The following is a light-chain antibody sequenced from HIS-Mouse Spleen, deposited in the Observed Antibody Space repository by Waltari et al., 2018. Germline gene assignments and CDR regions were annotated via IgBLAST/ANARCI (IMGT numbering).Light chain of an antibody. CDR2: KAS. V-gene: IGKV1-5*03. CDR1: QSTSSW. Sequence: QMTQCPSTLASSVGDRVTITCWASQSTSSWLAWYQQKPGKAPKLLIYKASSLESGVPSRFSGSGSGTEFTLTISSLQPDDFATYYCQQYNSYSRTFGQGTKLEIK. J-gene: IGKJ2*01. CDR3: QQYNSYSRT.